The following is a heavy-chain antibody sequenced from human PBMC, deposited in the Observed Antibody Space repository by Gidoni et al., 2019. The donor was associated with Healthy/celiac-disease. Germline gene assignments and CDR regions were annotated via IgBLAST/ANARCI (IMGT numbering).Heavy chain of an antibody. CDR2: ISGSGGST. V-gene: IGHV3-23*01. CDR3: AKDGSTSGLFLDAFDI. D-gene: IGHD3-10*01. CDR1: GFTFSSYA. J-gene: IGHJ3*02. Sequence: EVQLLESGGGLVQPGGSLRLSCAASGFTFSSYAMSWVRQAPGKGLEWVSAISGSGGSTYYADSVKGRFTISRDNSKNTLYLQMNSLRAEDTAVYYCAKDGSTSGLFLDAFDIWGQGTMVTVSS.